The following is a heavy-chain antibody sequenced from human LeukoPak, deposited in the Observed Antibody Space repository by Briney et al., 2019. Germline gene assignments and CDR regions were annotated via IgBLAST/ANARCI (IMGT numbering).Heavy chain of an antibody. Sequence: PSETLSLTCAVSGDSISSYYWSCIRQPPGKGLEWIGYICASGSINYGPSLKSRLTISVDTSKNQFSLKLSSVTAADTAVYYCARLLGTGVCYFDYWGQGTLVTVSS. CDR3: ARLLGTGVCYFDY. J-gene: IGHJ4*02. D-gene: IGHD2-8*01. CDR1: GDSISSYY. CDR2: ICASGSI. V-gene: IGHV4-4*09.